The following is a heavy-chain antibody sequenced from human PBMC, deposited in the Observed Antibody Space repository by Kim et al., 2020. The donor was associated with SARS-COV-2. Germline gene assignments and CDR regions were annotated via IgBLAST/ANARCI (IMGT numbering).Heavy chain of an antibody. CDR3: ARLLTSAATFARGPDAFDI. J-gene: IGHJ3*02. D-gene: IGHD3-16*01. Sequence: SETLSLTCTVSGGSISSSSYYWGWIRQPPGKGLEWIGSIYYSGSTYYNPSLKSRVTISVDTSKNQFSLKLSSVTAADTAVYYCARLLTSAATFARGPDAFDIWGQGTMVTVSS. CDR2: IYYSGST. CDR1: GGSISSSSYY. V-gene: IGHV4-39*01.